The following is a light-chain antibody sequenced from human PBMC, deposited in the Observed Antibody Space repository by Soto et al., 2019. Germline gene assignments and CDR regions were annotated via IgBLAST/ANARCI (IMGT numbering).Light chain of an antibody. Sequence: EVVMTQSPATLSVSPGEGVTLSCRASQSFRGLLAWYQQKPGQAPRLLIYDAYNRATGIPPRFSGSGSGTDFTLTISSLEPEDSAVYYCQQRHMWPITFGQGTRLEIK. CDR2: DAY. CDR3: QQRHMWPIT. CDR1: QSFRGL. J-gene: IGKJ5*01. V-gene: IGKV3-11*01.